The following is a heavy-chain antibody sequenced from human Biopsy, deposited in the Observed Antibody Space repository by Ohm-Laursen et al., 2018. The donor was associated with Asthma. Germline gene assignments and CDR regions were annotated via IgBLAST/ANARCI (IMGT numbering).Heavy chain of an antibody. V-gene: IGHV3-30*04. CDR3: ARDVMEWYLPAFDF. CDR2: ISYDGKFK. Sequence: SLRLSCAASGFNLNTYTLSWVRQAPGQGLAWLSTISYDGKFKYFADSVKGRFTISRDYSKNTLYLQMNSLRLEDTAVYYCARDVMEWYLPAFDFWGQGTLVTVSS. CDR1: GFNLNTYT. J-gene: IGHJ4*02. D-gene: IGHD3-3*01.